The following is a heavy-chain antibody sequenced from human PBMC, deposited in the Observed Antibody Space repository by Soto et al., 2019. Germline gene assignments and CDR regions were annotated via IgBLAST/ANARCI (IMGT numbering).Heavy chain of an antibody. J-gene: IGHJ4*02. CDR3: ARDTLVGATPQYFDY. V-gene: IGHV3-30-3*01. CDR1: GFTFSRHA. D-gene: IGHD1-26*01. Sequence: GGSLRLSCAASGFTFSRHAMHWVRQAPGKGLEWLAVISYDGTSKYYADSVKGRFTISRDNSRKILYLQMNSLRADDTAVYFCARDTLVGATPQYFDYWGQGTMVTVSS. CDR2: ISYDGTSK.